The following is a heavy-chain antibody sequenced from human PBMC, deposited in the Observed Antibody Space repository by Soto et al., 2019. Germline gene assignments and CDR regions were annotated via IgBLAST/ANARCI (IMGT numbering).Heavy chain of an antibody. CDR3: AISTRGLFGVVISSPIYYGMDV. CDR2: INPSGGST. Sequence: GASVKVSFKASGYTFTSYYMHWVRQAPGQGLEWMGIINPSGGSTSYAQKFQGRVTMTRDTSTSTVYMELSSLRSEDTAVYYCAISTRGLFGVVISSPIYYGMDVWGQGTTVTVSS. D-gene: IGHD3-3*01. V-gene: IGHV1-46*01. CDR1: GYTFTSYY. J-gene: IGHJ6*02.